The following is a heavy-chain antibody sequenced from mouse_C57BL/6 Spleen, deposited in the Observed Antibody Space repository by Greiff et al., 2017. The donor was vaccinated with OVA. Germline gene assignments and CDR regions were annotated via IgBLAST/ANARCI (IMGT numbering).Heavy chain of an antibody. CDR3: ARDRDYYGSSYGWYFDV. J-gene: IGHJ1*03. CDR2: ISYDGSN. D-gene: IGHD1-1*01. V-gene: IGHV3-6*01. CDR1: GYSITSGYY. Sequence: VEESGPGLVKPSQSLSLTCSVTGYSITSGYYWNWIRQFPGNKLEWMGYISYDGSNNYNPSLKNRISITRDTSKNQFFLKLNSVTTEDTATYYCARDRDYYGSSYGWYFDVWGTGTTVTVSS.